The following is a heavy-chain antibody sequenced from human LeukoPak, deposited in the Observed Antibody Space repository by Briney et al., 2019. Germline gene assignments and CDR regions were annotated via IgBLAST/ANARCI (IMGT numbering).Heavy chain of an antibody. V-gene: IGHV1-69*05. J-gene: IGHJ3*02. CDR2: IIPIFGTA. Sequence: GASVKVSCKASGGTFSSYAISWVRQAPGQGLEWMGGIIPIFGTANYAQKFQGRVTITTDESTSTAYMELSSLRSEDTAVYYCARGSERFLEWPADAFDIWGQGTMVTVSS. CDR1: GGTFSSYA. CDR3: ARGSERFLEWPADAFDI. D-gene: IGHD3-3*01.